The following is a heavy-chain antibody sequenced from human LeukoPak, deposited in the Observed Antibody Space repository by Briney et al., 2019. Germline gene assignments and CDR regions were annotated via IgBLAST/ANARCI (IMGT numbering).Heavy chain of an antibody. CDR3: AGGDYYDSSGYLDY. V-gene: IGHV4-59*12. J-gene: IGHJ4*02. D-gene: IGHD3-22*01. CDR1: GGSISSYY. Sequence: SETLSLTCTVSGGSISSYYWSWIRQPPGKGLEWVGYIYYSGSTNYNPSLKSRVTISVDTSKNQFSLKLSSVTAADTAVYYCAGGDYYDSSGYLDYWGQGTLVTVSS. CDR2: IYYSGST.